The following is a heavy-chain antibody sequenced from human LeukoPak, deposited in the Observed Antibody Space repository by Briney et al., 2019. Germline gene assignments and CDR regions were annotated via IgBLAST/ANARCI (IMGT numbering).Heavy chain of an antibody. CDR2: VYTSGST. CDR3: ARDPFNWSYFDY. V-gene: IGHV4-4*07. D-gene: IGHD1-20*01. Sequence: SETLSLTCTVSGGSFSSYYWSWIRQAAGKGLEWIGRVYTSGSTNYNPSLKSRVTMSVDTSKNQFSLTLSSVTAADTAVYYCARDPFNWSYFDYWGQGTLVTVSS. CDR1: GGSFSSYY. J-gene: IGHJ4*02.